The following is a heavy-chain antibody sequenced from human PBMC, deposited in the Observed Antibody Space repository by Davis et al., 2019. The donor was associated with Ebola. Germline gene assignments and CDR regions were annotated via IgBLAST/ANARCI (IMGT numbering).Heavy chain of an antibody. D-gene: IGHD2-2*01. J-gene: IGHJ5*02. Sequence: ASVKVSCKASGYTFTDSYIHCVRQAPGQGLEYMGWINPNNVDTYYAPKFQGRVTLTRDTSISTAFMELSGLTSDDTADYYCARDLTGITCCSWGQGTLVTVSS. CDR1: GYTFTDSY. CDR3: ARDLTGITCCS. V-gene: IGHV1-2*02. CDR2: INPNNVDT.